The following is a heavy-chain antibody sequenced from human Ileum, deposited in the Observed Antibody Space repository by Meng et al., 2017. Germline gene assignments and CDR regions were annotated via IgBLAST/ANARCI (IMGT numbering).Heavy chain of an antibody. CDR2: IYHSGST. V-gene: IGHV4-4*02. CDR3: ARYILRWGYYFDY. Sequence: VQLQESRPEVLKPSGPSSLTRAGSGGSISSSNWWSWVRQPPGKGLEWIGEIYHSGSTNYNPSLKSRVTISVDKSKNQFSLKLSSVTAADTAVYYCARYILRWGYYFDYWGQGTLVTVSS. CDR1: GGSISSSNW. D-gene: IGHD4-23*01. J-gene: IGHJ4*02.